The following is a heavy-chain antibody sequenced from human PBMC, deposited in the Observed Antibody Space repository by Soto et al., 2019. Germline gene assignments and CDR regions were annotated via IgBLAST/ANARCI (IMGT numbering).Heavy chain of an antibody. D-gene: IGHD3-16*01. Sequence: PGGSLRLSCAASGFAFKYARMTWVRQAPGKGLEWVGHIRSNIDGATTAYAAPVKGRFTISRDESKNTVDLQMNSLITEDTAVYYCTTDWGSGTHYARAFDVWGQGKMVTAS. CDR2: IRSNIDGATT. J-gene: IGHJ3*01. CDR3: TTDWGSGTHYARAFDV. V-gene: IGHV3-15*01. CDR1: GFAFKYAR.